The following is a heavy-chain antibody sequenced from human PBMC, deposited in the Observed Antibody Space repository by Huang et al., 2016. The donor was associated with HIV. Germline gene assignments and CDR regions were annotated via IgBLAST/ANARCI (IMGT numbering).Heavy chain of an antibody. CDR2: TNHTGKT. J-gene: IGHJ4*02. V-gene: IGHV4-34*01. CDR1: GGSFSGYY. CDR3: AREKAADSAWYGVYYFDY. D-gene: IGHD6-19*01. Sequence: QVQLRQWGAGLVKPSETLSLTCAVYGGSFSGYYWTWIRQSPGKGLEWIGETNHTGKTNYQPSLKSRVTISKDTAKNQFSLQLTSVSAADTGVYFCAREKAADSAWYGVYYFDYWGEGALVTVTS.